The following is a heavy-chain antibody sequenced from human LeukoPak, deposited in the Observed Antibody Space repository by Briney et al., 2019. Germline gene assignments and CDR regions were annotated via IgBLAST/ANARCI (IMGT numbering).Heavy chain of an antibody. CDR2: IYPGDSDT. D-gene: IGHD3-10*01. J-gene: IGHJ4*02. Sequence: GESLKISCKGSGYSFTNYWIGWVRHMPGKGLEWMGIIYPGDSDTRYSPSFQGQVTISADKSTSTAYLQWSSLKASDTAIYYCARAPRTYFGSRRHLSEYFDYWGQGTLVTVSS. CDR3: ARAPRTYFGSRRHLSEYFDY. CDR1: GYSFTNYW. V-gene: IGHV5-51*01.